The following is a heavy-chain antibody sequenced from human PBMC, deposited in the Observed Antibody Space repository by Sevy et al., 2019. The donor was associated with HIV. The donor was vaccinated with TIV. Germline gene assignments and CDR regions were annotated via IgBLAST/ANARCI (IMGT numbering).Heavy chain of an antibody. CDR3: AKGDSTFYGMDV. Sequence: GGSLRLSCAASGFTFSTYTMNWVRQAPGKGLEWVSAISGSGGSTYYADSVEGRFTISRDKSKNTVFLQMNSLRAEDTAIYYCAKGDSTFYGMDVWGQGTTVTVSS. J-gene: IGHJ6*02. V-gene: IGHV3-23*01. CDR1: GFTFSTYT. D-gene: IGHD2-2*01. CDR2: ISGSGGST.